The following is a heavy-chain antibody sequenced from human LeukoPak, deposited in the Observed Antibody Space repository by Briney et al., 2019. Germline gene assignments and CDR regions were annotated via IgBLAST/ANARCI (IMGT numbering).Heavy chain of an antibody. CDR1: GYTFTSYG. CDR3: AREGPRANSYFDY. CDR2: IIPIFGTA. D-gene: IGHD4/OR15-4a*01. Sequence: SVKVSCKASGYTFTSYGISWVRQAPGQGLEWMGRIIPIFGTANYAQKFQGRVTITADKSTSTAYMELSSLRSEDTAVYYCAREGPRANSYFDYWGQGTLVTVSS. V-gene: IGHV1-69*06. J-gene: IGHJ4*02.